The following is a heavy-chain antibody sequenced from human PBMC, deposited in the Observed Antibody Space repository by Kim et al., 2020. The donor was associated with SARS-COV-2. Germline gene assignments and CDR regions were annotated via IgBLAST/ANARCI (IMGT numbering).Heavy chain of an antibody. CDR2: ISSSSSYI. V-gene: IGHV3-21*01. CDR1: GFTFSSYS. J-gene: IGHJ4*02. Sequence: GGSLRLSCAASGFTFSSYSMNWVRQAPGKGLEWVSSISSSSSYIYYADSVKGRFTISRDNAKNSLYLQMNSLRAEDTAVYYCARDLFSGYSGYVGVDYWGQGTLVTVSS. CDR3: ARDLFSGYSGYVGVDY. D-gene: IGHD5-12*01.